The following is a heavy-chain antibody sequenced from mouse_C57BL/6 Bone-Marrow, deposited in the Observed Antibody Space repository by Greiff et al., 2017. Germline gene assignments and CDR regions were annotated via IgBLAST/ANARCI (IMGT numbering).Heavy chain of an antibody. CDR1: GYTFTSYW. Sequence: QVQLQQPGAELVRPGSSVKLSCKASGYTFTSYWMDWVKQRPGQGLEWIGNIYPSDSETHYNQKFKDKATLTVYKSSSTAYMQLSSLTSKDSAVYYCARFYSNYAAIFADWGQGTLITVSA. D-gene: IGHD2-5*01. V-gene: IGHV1-61*01. CDR2: IYPSDSET. CDR3: ARFYSNYAAIFAD. J-gene: IGHJ3*01.